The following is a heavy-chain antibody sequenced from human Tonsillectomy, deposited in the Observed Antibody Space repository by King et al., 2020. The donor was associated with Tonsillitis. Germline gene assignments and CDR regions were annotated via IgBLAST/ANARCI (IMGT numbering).Heavy chain of an antibody. V-gene: IGHV3-30*18. CDR2: ISYDGSNK. J-gene: IGHJ4*02. D-gene: IGHD5-12*01. CDR3: AKTSPYGGYAPAFDY. Sequence: HVQLVESGGGVVQPGRSLRLSCAASGFTFSSYGMHWVRQAPGKGLEGVACISYDGSNKNYADSVKGRFTISRDNSKNTLYLQMNSLRAEDTAVYYCAKTSPYGGYAPAFDYWGQGTLVTVSS. CDR1: GFTFSSYG.